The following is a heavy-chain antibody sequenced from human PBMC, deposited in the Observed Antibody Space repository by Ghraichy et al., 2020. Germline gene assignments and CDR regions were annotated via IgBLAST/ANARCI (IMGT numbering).Heavy chain of an antibody. CDR1: GFTFSSYS. D-gene: IGHD2-15*01. V-gene: IGHV3-48*01. CDR2: ITGSSSTI. Sequence: GESLNISCAASGFTFSSYSMNWVRQAPGKGLEWVSYITGSSSTIYYADSVKGRFTISRDNAKNSLYLQMNSLRAEDTAVYYCVRDRGCSGGNCYSRWFDPWGQGTLVTVSS. CDR3: VRDRGCSGGNCYSRWFDP. J-gene: IGHJ5*02.